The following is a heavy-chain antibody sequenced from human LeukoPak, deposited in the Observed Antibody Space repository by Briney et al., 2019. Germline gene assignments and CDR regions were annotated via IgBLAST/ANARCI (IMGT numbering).Heavy chain of an antibody. Sequence: GGSLRLSCAASGFTFSSYWMSWVRQAPGKGLEWVANIKQDGSEKYYVDSVKGRFTISRDNAKNSLYLQMNSLRAEDTAVYYCARATSSYYYDSSGYYLVYYMDAWGKGTTVTVSS. D-gene: IGHD3-22*01. CDR2: IKQDGSEK. CDR3: ARATSSYYYDSSGYYLVYYMDA. V-gene: IGHV3-7*01. CDR1: GFTFSSYW. J-gene: IGHJ6*03.